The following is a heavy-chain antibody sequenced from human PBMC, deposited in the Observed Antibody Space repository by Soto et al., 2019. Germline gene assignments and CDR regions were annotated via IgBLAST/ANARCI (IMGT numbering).Heavy chain of an antibody. CDR1: GYTFTSYG. Sequence: QVQLVQSGAEVKKPGASVKVSCKASGYTFTSYGISWVRQAPGQGLEWMGWISAYNGNTNYAQKLQGRVTMTPDTATSTAYMELRSLRSDDTAVYYCARDRPTVRAAHYYYGMDVWGQGTTVTVSS. V-gene: IGHV1-18*01. D-gene: IGHD2-15*01. CDR3: ARDRPTVRAAHYYYGMDV. J-gene: IGHJ6*02. CDR2: ISAYNGNT.